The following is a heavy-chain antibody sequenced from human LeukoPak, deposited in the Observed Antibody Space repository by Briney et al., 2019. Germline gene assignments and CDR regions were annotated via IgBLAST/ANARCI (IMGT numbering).Heavy chain of an antibody. J-gene: IGHJ4*02. V-gene: IGHV3-30-3*01. Sequence: GGSLRLSCAASGFTFSSYAMHWVRQAPGKGLEWVAVISYDGSNKYYADSVKGRFTISRDNSKNTLYLQMNCLRAEDTAVYYCATNSENDYWGQGTLVTVSS. D-gene: IGHD1-1*01. CDR3: ATNSENDY. CDR1: GFTFSSYA. CDR2: ISYDGSNK.